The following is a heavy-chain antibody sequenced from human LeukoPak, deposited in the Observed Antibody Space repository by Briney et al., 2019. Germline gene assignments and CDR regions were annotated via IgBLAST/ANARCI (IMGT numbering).Heavy chain of an antibody. CDR1: GGSISSYY. CDR3: ARRITIFGVVDY. V-gene: IGHV4-59*01. CDR2: IYYSGST. Sequence: SETLSLTCTGSGGSISSYYWSWIRQPPGKGLEWIGYIYYSGSTNYNPSLKSRVTISVDTSKNQFSLKLSSVTAADTAVYYCARRITIFGVVDYWGQGTLVTVSS. D-gene: IGHD3-3*01. J-gene: IGHJ4*02.